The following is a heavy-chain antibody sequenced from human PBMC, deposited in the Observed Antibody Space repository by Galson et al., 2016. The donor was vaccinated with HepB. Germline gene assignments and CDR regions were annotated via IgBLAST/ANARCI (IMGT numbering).Heavy chain of an antibody. D-gene: IGHD5-12*01. CDR2: IYDSGNT. CDR3: ARAPRGGATITFDY. V-gene: IGHV4-61*08. CDR1: GVSISSVDYS. J-gene: IGHJ4*02. Sequence: SETLSLTCTVSGVSISSVDYSCNWIRQAPGKGLEWIGYIYDSGNTNYNPSLKSRVTISVDTSKNQFSLKLSSVNAADTAVYYCARAPRGGATITFDYWGQGTLVTVSS.